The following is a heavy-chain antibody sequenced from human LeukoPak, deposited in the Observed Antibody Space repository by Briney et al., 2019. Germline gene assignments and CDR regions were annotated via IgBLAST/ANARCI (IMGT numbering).Heavy chain of an antibody. CDR1: GFKSSNYD. CDR3: AKNITMMVF. D-gene: IGHD3-22*01. Sequence: PGGSLRLSCATSGFKSSNYDMNWVRQAPGKGLEWVSAIRGHDEATYYADSVKGRFTISRDNSLDTMYLQMNSLTTEDTAVYYCAKNITMMVFWGQGTLVTVSS. J-gene: IGHJ4*02. CDR2: IRGHDEAT. V-gene: IGHV3-23*01.